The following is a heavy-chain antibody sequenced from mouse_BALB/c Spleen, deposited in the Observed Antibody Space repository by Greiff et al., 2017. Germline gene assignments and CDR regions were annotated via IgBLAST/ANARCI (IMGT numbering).Heavy chain of an antibody. CDR1: GYSITSDYA. CDR3: ARNYDYPWFAY. Sequence: EVKLMESGPGLVKPSQSLSLTCTVTGYSITSDYAWNWIRQFPGNKLEWMGYISYSGSTSYNPSLKSRISITRDTSKNQFFLQLNSVTTEDTATYYCARNYDYPWFAYWGQGTLVTVSA. CDR2: ISYSGST. V-gene: IGHV3-2*02. J-gene: IGHJ3*01. D-gene: IGHD2-4*01.